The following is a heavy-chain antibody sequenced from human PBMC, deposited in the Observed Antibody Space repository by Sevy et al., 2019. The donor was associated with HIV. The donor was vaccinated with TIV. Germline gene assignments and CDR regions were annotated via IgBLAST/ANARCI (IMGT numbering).Heavy chain of an antibody. CDR2: ISWDGGST. Sequence: GGSLRLSCAASGFTFDDYTMHWVRQAPGKGLECVSLISWDGGSTYYADSVKGRFTISRDNSKNSLYLQMNSLRTEDTALYYCAKGINQKYSSEDFDYWGQGTLVTVSS. J-gene: IGHJ4*02. V-gene: IGHV3-43*01. D-gene: IGHD5-18*01. CDR3: AKGINQKYSSEDFDY. CDR1: GFTFDDYT.